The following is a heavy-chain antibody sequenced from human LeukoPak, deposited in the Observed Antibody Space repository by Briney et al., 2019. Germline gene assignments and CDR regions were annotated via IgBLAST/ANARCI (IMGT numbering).Heavy chain of an antibody. J-gene: IGHJ6*03. CDR2: ISASGGST. CDR1: GFIFSSYA. CDR3: ARAQRGDYMDV. Sequence: GGSLRLSCAASGFIFSSYAMSWVRQAPGKGLEWVSTISASGGSTYYADSVKGRFTISRDNSKNTLYLLMNNLRAEDTAVYYCARAQRGDYMDVWGKGTTVTISS. V-gene: IGHV3-23*01. D-gene: IGHD6-25*01.